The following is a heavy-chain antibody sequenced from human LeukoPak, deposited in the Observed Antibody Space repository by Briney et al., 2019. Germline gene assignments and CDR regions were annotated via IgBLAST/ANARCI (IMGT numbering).Heavy chain of an antibody. J-gene: IGHJ4*02. CDR3: AKVVWLGELGDY. V-gene: IGHV3-23*01. CDR1: GFTFSSYA. D-gene: IGHD3-10*01. CDR2: ISGSGGST. Sequence: TGGSLRLSCAASGFTFSSYAMSWVRQAPGMGLEWVSAISGSGGSTYYADSVKGRFTISRDNSKNTLYLQMNSLRAEDTAVYYCAKVVWLGELGDYWGQGTLVTVSS.